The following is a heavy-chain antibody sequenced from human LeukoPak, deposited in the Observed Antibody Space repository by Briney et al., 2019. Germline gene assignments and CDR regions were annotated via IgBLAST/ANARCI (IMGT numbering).Heavy chain of an antibody. CDR3: ARDGIGGASKRYYYMDV. Sequence: GASVNVSCKACRYIFTRYYMHWVRQAPGRGLEWMGVINPSGGSTSYAQKFQGRVTMTRDTPTSTVYMELSSLGSEDTAVYYCARDGIGGASKRYYYMDVWGKGTTVPISS. V-gene: IGHV1-46*01. D-gene: IGHD3-16*01. J-gene: IGHJ6*03. CDR1: RYIFTRYY. CDR2: INPSGGST.